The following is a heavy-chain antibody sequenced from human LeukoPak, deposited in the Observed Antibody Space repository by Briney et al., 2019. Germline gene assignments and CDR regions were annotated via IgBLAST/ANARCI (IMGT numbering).Heavy chain of an antibody. CDR2: INPNSGGT. Sequence: ASVKVSCKASGYTFTGYYMHWVRQAPGQGLEGMGWINPNSGGTNYAQKFQGRVTMTRDTSISTAYMELSRLRSDDTAVYYCARDDDGYGDLDYWGQGTLVTVSS. D-gene: IGHD4-17*01. CDR3: ARDDDGYGDLDY. CDR1: GYTFTGYY. V-gene: IGHV1-2*02. J-gene: IGHJ4*02.